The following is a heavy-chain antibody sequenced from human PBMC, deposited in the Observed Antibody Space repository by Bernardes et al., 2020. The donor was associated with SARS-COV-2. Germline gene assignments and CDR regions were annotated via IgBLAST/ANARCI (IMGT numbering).Heavy chain of an antibody. CDR1: GDSVKSATYR. Sequence: SQTMSLTCSVSGDSVKSATYRWGGTLHAPGKGLEWIASLSYSGNTYYTPSLRSRVTITADTSNTQFSLRQTPVTAGDTAVYFCAKVKVRRHLDWSLSWLEYDSVSWGQGPLVCVS. J-gene: IGHJ4*02. CDR3: AKVKVRRHLDWSLSWLEYDSVS. CDR2: LSYSGNT. D-gene: IGHD3-9*01. V-gene: IGHV4-39*01.